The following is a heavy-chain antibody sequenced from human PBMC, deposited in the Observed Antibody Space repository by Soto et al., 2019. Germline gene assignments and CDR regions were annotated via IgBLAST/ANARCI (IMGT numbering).Heavy chain of an antibody. CDR1: GFTVSSNY. V-gene: IGHV3-66*01. CDR3: ASGPGVFDI. Sequence: EVQLVESGGGLVQPGGSLRLSCVASGFTVSSNYMSWVRQAPGKGLECVSVIYSGGRTHNADSVKGRFTISRDNSKNTVYLQMNSLRAEDTAVYYWASGPGVFDIWGQGTMVTVSS. CDR2: IYSGGRT. J-gene: IGHJ3*02.